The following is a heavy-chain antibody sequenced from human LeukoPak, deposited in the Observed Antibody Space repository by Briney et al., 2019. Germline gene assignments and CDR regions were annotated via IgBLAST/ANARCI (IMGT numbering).Heavy chain of an antibody. V-gene: IGHV3-20*04. CDR2: INWNGGST. CDR3: ARDSGLGYCSSTSCPPGY. D-gene: IGHD2-2*01. J-gene: IGHJ4*02. CDR1: GFTFDDYG. Sequence: PGGSLRLYCAASGFTFDDYGMSWVRQAPGKGLEWVSGINWNGGSTGYADSVKGRFTISRDNAKNSLHLQMNSLRARDTALYYCARDSGLGYCSSTSCPPGYWGQGTLVTVSS.